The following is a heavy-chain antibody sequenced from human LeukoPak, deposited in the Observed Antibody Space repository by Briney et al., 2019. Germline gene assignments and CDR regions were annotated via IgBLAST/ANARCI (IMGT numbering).Heavy chain of an antibody. Sequence: GGSLRLSCAASGFTFSSYSMNWVRQAPGKGLEWVSSISSSSSYIYYADSVKGRFTISGDNAKNSLYLQMNSLRAEDTAVYYCARDCWDYGSGSYCGIDYWGQGTLVTVSS. D-gene: IGHD3-10*01. CDR2: ISSSSSYI. CDR1: GFTFSSYS. V-gene: IGHV3-21*03. J-gene: IGHJ4*02. CDR3: ARDCWDYGSGSYCGIDY.